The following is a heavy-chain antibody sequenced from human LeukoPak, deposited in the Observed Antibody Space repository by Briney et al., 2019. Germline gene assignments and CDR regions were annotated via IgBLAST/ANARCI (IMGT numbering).Heavy chain of an antibody. V-gene: IGHV3-23*01. CDR2: ISGSGGTT. D-gene: IGHD2-2*01. CDR1: GFIFSRYA. Sequence: PGGSLRLSCAASGFIFSRYAMGWVRQPPGKGLEWVSTISGSGGTTYYADSVKGRFTISRDNSKNSVNLQMNSLRVEDTAVYYCAKRGSTTYHFDSWGQGTLVTVSS. J-gene: IGHJ4*02. CDR3: AKRGSTTYHFDS.